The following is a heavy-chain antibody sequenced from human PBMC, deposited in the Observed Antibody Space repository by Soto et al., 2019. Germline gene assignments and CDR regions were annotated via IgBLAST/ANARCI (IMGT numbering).Heavy chain of an antibody. Sequence: PSETLSLTCTVSGGSISSYYWSWIRQPPGKGLEWIGYIYYSGSTNYNPSLKSRVTISVDTPKNQFSLKLSSVTAADTAVYYCARVGITMVRGVHMYYFDYWGQGTLVTVS. J-gene: IGHJ4*02. D-gene: IGHD3-10*01. CDR2: IYYSGST. CDR1: GGSISSYY. CDR3: ARVGITMVRGVHMYYFDY. V-gene: IGHV4-59*08.